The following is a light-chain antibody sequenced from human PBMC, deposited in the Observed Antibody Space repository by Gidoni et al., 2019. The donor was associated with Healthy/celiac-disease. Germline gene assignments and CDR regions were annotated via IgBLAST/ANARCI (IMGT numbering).Light chain of an antibody. CDR2: WAS. CDR3: QQDYSTPGT. CDR1: QSVLYSSNNKNY. J-gene: IGKJ1*01. Sequence: DILMTHSPDSLAVSLGERATINCKSSQSVLYSSNNKNYLAWYQQKPGQPPKLLIYWASTRESGVPDRFSGSGSGTDFTLTISSLQAEDVAVYDCQQDYSTPGTFGQGTKVEIK. V-gene: IGKV4-1*01.